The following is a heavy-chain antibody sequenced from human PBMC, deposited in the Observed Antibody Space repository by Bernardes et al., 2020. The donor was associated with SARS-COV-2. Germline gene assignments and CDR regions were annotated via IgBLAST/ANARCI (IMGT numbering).Heavy chain of an antibody. Sequence: ASVKVSCKASGYTFTDYHIHWVRQAPGQGLEWMGWVYPKSGDTSFAQNFQGRVTMTRDTSVSTAYMELSRLRFDDTAVYYCASVTWSSHDGFDIWGQGTVGHVSS. J-gene: IGHJ3*02. D-gene: IGHD6-13*01. CDR1: GYTFTDYH. CDR2: VYPKSGDT. CDR3: ASVTWSSHDGFDI. V-gene: IGHV1-2*02.